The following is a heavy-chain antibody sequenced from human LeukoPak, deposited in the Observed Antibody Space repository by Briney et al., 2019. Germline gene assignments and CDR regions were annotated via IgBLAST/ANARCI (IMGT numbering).Heavy chain of an antibody. D-gene: IGHD3-10*01. Sequence: ASQTLSLTCAVSGGSISTGGYSWSWIRQPPGKGLEWIGYIYHSGSTYYNPSLKSRVTISVDRSKNQFSLKLSSVTAADTAVYYCARGVLVRGVIFDYWGQGTLDTVSS. CDR1: GGSISTGGYS. CDR2: IYHSGST. J-gene: IGHJ4*02. V-gene: IGHV4-30-2*01. CDR3: ARGVLVRGVIFDY.